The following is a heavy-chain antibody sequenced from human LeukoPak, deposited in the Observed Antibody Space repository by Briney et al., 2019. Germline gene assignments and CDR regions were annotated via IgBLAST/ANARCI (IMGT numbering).Heavy chain of an antibody. CDR3: AREGATHYYDTRGYGYGAFDF. CDR1: GYTFTDYY. Sequence: ASVKVSCKASGYTFTDYYMHWVRQAPGQGLEWMGWINPNSGDTNYAQKFQGRVTMTRVTSISIVYMELSRLRSGDTAVYYCAREGATHYYDTRGYGYGAFDFWGQGTMVTGSS. V-gene: IGHV1-2*02. CDR2: INPNSGDT. D-gene: IGHD3-22*01. J-gene: IGHJ3*01.